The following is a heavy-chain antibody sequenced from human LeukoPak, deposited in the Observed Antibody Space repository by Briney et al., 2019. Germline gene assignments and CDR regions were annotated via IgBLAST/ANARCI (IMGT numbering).Heavy chain of an antibody. J-gene: IGHJ3*02. V-gene: IGHV3-30*02. CDR2: IRYDGSNK. CDR1: GFTFSSYA. Sequence: PGRSLRLSCAASGFTFSSYAMHWVRQAPGKGLEWVAFIRYDGSNKYYADSVKGRFTISRDNSKNTLYLQMNSLRAEDTAVYYCAKDQGIDQGAFDIWGQGTMVTVSS. CDR3: AKDQGIDQGAFDI.